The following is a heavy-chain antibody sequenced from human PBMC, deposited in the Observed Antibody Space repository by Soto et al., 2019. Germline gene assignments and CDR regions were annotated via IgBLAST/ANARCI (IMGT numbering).Heavy chain of an antibody. CDR1: GYTFTSYA. Sequence: GASVKVSCKASGYTFTSYAMHWVRQAPGQRLEWMGWINAGNGNTKYSQKFQGRVTITRDTSASTAYMELSSLRSEDTAVYYCAGTGYSIGWASAGWFDPWGQGTLVTVAS. V-gene: IGHV1-3*01. CDR3: AGTGYSIGWASAGWFDP. D-gene: IGHD6-25*01. CDR2: INAGNGNT. J-gene: IGHJ5*02.